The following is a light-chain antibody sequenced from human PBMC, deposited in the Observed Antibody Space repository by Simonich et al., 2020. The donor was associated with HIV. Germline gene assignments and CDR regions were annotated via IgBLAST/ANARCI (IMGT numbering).Light chain of an antibody. CDR3: MQTLQTPFT. Sequence: DIVMTQSPLSLPVTPGEPASISCRSSQSLLHSNGYKYLDWYLQKPGQSPQLLIYLGSNRASGVTYRFSGSGSGTDFTLKISRVEAEDVGVYYCMQTLQTPFTFGPGTKVDIK. CDR1: QSLLHSNGYKY. V-gene: IGKV2-28*01. CDR2: LGS. J-gene: IGKJ3*01.